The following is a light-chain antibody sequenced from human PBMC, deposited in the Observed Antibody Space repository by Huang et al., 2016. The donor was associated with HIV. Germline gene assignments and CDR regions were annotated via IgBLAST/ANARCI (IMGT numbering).Light chain of an antibody. V-gene: IGKV3-15*01. Sequence: EIVITQSPATLSVSPGERATLSCRASQSVSINLAWYQQKPGQAPRLLIYGASTRATGIPAKFSGTGSGTEFTLTISSLQSEDFAVYYCQQYNNWPTSFGQGTKLEIK. J-gene: IGKJ2*03. CDR3: QQYNNWPTS. CDR1: QSVSIN. CDR2: GAS.